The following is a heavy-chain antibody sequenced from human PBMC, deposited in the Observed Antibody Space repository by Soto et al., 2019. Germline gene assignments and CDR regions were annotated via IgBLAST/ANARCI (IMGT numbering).Heavy chain of an antibody. CDR1: GYRFTSHS. CDR3: ARVPPYCGGGSCFSGGVPIFDY. J-gene: IGHJ4*02. D-gene: IGHD2-15*01. Sequence: PGESLKISCNGSGYRFTSHSIGWVRQMPGKGLEWLGIIYSGDSDTRYSPSFQGQVTISADKSTSTAYLQWSTLKASDTAMYYCARVPPYCGGGSCFSGGVPIFDYWGQGTLVTVSS. CDR2: IYSGDSDT. V-gene: IGHV5-51*01.